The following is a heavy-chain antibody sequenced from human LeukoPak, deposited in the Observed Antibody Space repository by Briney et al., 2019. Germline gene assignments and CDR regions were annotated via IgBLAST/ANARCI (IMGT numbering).Heavy chain of an antibody. CDR3: ARRSAAAGIDAFDI. CDR2: MGTGDDT. D-gene: IGHD6-13*01. V-gene: IGHV3-13*01. Sequence: GGSLRLSCAASGFTLRNYDMHWVRQPTGKGLEWVSAMGTGDDTYFSGSVKGRFTGARENAKNTVYLQMNSLRAGDTAMYYCARRSAAAGIDAFDIWGQGTMVIVSS. J-gene: IGHJ3*02. CDR1: GFTLRNYD.